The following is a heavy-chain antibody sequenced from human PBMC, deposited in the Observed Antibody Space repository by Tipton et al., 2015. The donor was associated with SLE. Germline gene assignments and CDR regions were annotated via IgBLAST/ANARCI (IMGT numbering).Heavy chain of an antibody. CDR2: INYSGST. D-gene: IGHD3-10*01. CDR1: GGSFSAYY. Sequence: LRLSCEVYGGSFSAYYWSWIRQSPGKGLEWIGEINYSGSTKYNPSLKSRVTISVDASRNQFSLKLSSVTAADTAVYYCARGYYDWYFDLWGRGTLVPVSS. J-gene: IGHJ2*01. V-gene: IGHV4-34*01. CDR3: ARGYYDWYFDL.